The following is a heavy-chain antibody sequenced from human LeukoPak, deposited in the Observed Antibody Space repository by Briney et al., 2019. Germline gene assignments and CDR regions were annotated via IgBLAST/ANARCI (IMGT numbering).Heavy chain of an antibody. V-gene: IGHV3-21*01. CDR3: ARDPEMTTGYMDV. D-gene: IGHD4-11*01. Sequence: PGGSLRLSCAASGFTFSSYSMNWVRQAPGKGLEWVSSISSSSSYIHYADSVKGRFTISGDNAKNSLYLQMNSLRAEDTAVYYCARDPEMTTGYMDVWGKGTTVTVSS. CDR1: GFTFSSYS. CDR2: ISSSSSYI. J-gene: IGHJ6*03.